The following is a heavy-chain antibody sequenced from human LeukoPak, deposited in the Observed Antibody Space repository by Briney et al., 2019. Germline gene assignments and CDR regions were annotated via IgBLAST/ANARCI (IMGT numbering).Heavy chain of an antibody. V-gene: IGHV3-30*18. D-gene: IGHD3-16*02. CDR3: AKDFGSTLYQDY. Sequence: GGSLRLSCAASGFTFSTYGMHWVRQAPGKGLEWVAVISYDGSNKYYAGSVKGRFTISRDNSKNTLYLQMNSLRAEDTAVYYCAKDFGSTLYQDYWGQGTLVTVSS. CDR1: GFTFSTYG. CDR2: ISYDGSNK. J-gene: IGHJ4*02.